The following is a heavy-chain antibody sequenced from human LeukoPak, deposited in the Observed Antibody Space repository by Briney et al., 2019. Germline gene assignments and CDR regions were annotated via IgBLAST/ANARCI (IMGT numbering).Heavy chain of an antibody. CDR2: ISGSGGSA. D-gene: IGHD4-17*01. CDR1: GFTFSSYA. CDR3: AKSGPVNRYYYYGMDV. V-gene: IGHV3-23*01. Sequence: GGSLRLSCAASGFTFSSYAMSWVRQAPGKGLEWVSPISGSGGSAYYADSVQGRLTISRDNSKNTLYLQMNGLRAEDTAVYYCAKSGPVNRYYYYGMDVWGQGTTVTVSS. J-gene: IGHJ6*02.